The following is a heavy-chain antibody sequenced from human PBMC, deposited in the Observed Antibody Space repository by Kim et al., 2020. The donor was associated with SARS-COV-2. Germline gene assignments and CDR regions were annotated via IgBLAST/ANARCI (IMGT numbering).Heavy chain of an antibody. CDR1: GFTFSSYG. J-gene: IGHJ6*02. CDR3: AKDLYSSGWYRVYYYYYGMDV. D-gene: IGHD6-19*01. V-gene: IGHV3-33*06. CDR2: IWYDGSNK. Sequence: GGSLRLSCAASGFTFSSYGMHWVRQAPGKGLEWVAVIWYDGSNKYYADSVKGRFTISRDNSKNTLYLQMNSLRAEDTAVYYCAKDLYSSGWYRVYYYYYGMDVWGQGTTVTVSS.